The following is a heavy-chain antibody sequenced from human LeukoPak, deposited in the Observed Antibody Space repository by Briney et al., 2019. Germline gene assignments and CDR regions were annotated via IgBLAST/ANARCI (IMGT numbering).Heavy chain of an antibody. D-gene: IGHD2-15*01. J-gene: IGHJ4*02. CDR1: GFTFSDHY. V-gene: IGHV3-72*01. CDR3: ARGYCTGGTCYSGDY. CDR2: SRNKAQSYTT. Sequence: PGGSLRLSCAASGFTFSDHYMDWVRQAPGKGPEWVARSRNKAQSYTTEYAAAVKGRFTISRDDSKNSLCLQMTSLKTEDTALYYCARGYCTGGTCYSGDYWGQGTLVTVSS.